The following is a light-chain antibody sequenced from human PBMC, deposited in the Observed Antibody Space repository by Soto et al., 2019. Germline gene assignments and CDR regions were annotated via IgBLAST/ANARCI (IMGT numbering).Light chain of an antibody. CDR1: QSVSSSY. CDR3: HQYGSSPQNPT. CDR2: GAS. J-gene: IGKJ5*01. Sequence: EIVLTQSPGTLSLSPGERATLSCRASQSVSSSYLAWYQQKPGQAPRLLIYGASSRATGIPDRFSGSGSGTDFTLTISRLEPEDFAVSHCHQYGSSPQNPTFGQGTRLEIK. V-gene: IGKV3-20*01.